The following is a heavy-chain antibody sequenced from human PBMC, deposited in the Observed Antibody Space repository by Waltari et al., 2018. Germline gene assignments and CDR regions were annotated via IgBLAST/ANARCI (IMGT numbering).Heavy chain of an antibody. J-gene: IGHJ4*02. CDR3: VKGRRNELQGLSYFDS. CDR1: GLTFSSYG. V-gene: IGHV3-30*18. CDR2: ISYDGSNK. Sequence: QVHLVESGGGVVQPGKSLRLSCVVSGLTFSSYGLQWVRQDPGKGLEWVAIISYDGSNKYYGDSVKGRFTISRDNSNNTLYLRMNSLRPEDTAVYYCVKGRRNELQGLSYFDSWGQGTLVTVSS. D-gene: IGHD1-7*01.